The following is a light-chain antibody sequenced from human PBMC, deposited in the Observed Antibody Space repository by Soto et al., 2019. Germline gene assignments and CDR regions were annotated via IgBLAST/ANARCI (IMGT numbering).Light chain of an antibody. Sequence: QSALTQPASVSGSPGQSITISCTGTSSDVGGYNYVSWYQQHPGKAPKLMIYEVSNRPSGVSNRFSGSKSGNTASLTISGLQPEDEGDYYCSAYTARSTLVFGGGTKLTVL. J-gene: IGLJ3*02. CDR3: SAYTARSTLV. CDR1: SSDVGGYNY. V-gene: IGLV2-14*01. CDR2: EVS.